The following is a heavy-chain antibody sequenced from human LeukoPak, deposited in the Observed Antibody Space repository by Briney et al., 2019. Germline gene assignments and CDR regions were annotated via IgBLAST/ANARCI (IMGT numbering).Heavy chain of an antibody. J-gene: IGHJ4*02. CDR2: LSGTGDST. Sequence: GGSLRLSCAASGFTFSIYAMSWVRQAPGKGLEWVSSLSGTGDSTYYADSVKGRFTISRENSKNTLYLQMNSLRAEDTAVYYCAKDRALRDYWGQGTLVTVSS. CDR1: GFTFSIYA. CDR3: AKDRALRDY. V-gene: IGHV3-23*01. D-gene: IGHD5-12*01.